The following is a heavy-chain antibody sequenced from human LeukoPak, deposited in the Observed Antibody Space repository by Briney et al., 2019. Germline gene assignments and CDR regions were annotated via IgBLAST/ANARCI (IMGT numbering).Heavy chain of an antibody. Sequence: GESLKISCKGSGYSFTSYWIGWVRRLPDKGLEWMGFIYPSDSFTTYSPSFQGQVTITADKFINTAYLQWSSLKASDTGMYYCARPIASNWFDPWGQGTLVTVSS. CDR3: ARPIASNWFDP. CDR1: GYSFTSYW. CDR2: IYPSDSFT. J-gene: IGHJ5*02. D-gene: IGHD2/OR15-2a*01. V-gene: IGHV5-51*01.